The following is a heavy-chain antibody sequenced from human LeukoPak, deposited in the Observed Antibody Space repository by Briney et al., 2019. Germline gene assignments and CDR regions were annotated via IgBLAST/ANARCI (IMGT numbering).Heavy chain of an antibody. CDR3: AHISSSWPDY. J-gene: IGHJ4*02. Sequence: GGSLRLSCAASGFTFSSYGMHWVRQAPGKGLEWVAVIWYDGSKKYYGDSVKGRFTSSRDNSQNTLYLQMNSLRAEDTAVYYCAHISSSWPDYWGQGTLVTVSS. CDR2: IWYDGSKK. D-gene: IGHD6-13*01. CDR1: GFTFSSYG. V-gene: IGHV3-33*01.